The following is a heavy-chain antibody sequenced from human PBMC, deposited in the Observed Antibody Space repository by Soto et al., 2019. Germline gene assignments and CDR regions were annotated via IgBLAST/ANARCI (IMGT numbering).Heavy chain of an antibody. CDR3: GRDYGSGRYYNSYYYYYMDV. CDR2: ISSGSTCI. Sequence: GVSLGLSCAASGFTFSSYSMNWVRQAPGKGLEWVPSISSGSTCIYYADSVKGRFTIARDNAKNSLYLQLDSLRAGDTAVYYCGRDYGSGRYYNSYYYYYMDVWGKGTTVTVSS. D-gene: IGHD3-10*01. CDR1: GFTFSSYS. V-gene: IGHV3-21*01. J-gene: IGHJ6*03.